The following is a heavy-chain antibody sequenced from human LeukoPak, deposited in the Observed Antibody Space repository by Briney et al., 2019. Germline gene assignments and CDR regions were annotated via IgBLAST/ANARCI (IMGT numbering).Heavy chain of an antibody. Sequence: ASVKVSCKASGYTFTSYAMHWVRQALGQRLEWMGWINAGNGNTKYSQKFQGRVTITRDTSASTAYMELSSLRSEDTAVYYCAVAQSGGDAFDIWGQGTMVTVSS. J-gene: IGHJ3*02. V-gene: IGHV1-3*01. CDR1: GYTFTSYA. D-gene: IGHD5-12*01. CDR3: AVAQSGGDAFDI. CDR2: INAGNGNT.